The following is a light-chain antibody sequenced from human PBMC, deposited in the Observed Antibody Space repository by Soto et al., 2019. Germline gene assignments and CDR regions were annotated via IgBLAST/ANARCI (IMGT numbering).Light chain of an antibody. J-gene: IGLJ1*01. CDR1: SSDVVGYKY. Sequence: QSALTQPPSASGSPGQSVTISCTGTSSDVVGYKYVAWYQQHPGKAPKLMIYEVIQRPSGVPDRFSGSKSGNTASLTVSGLQAEDESDYYCSSYAGSNNPPYVFGTGTKLTVL. CDR2: EVI. V-gene: IGLV2-8*01. CDR3: SSYAGSNNPPYV.